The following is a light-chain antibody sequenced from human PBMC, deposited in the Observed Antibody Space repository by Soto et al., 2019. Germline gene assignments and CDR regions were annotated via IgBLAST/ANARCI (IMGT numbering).Light chain of an antibody. Sequence: DIQMTQSPSSLSASVGDRLTITCQASQDITNYLNWYQQKPGKAPKLLIFDASSLESGVPSRFSGSGSGTEFTLTISSLQPDDFATYYCQQYNSYPWTFGQGTKVEIK. CDR3: QQYNSYPWT. CDR2: DAS. J-gene: IGKJ1*01. CDR1: QDITNY. V-gene: IGKV1-5*01.